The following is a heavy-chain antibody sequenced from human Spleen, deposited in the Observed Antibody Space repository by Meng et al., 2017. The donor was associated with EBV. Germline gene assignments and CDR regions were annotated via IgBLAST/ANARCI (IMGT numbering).Heavy chain of an antibody. J-gene: IGHJ4*02. CDR2: IDPNPGNP. D-gene: IGHD2-15*01. V-gene: IGHV7-4-1*02. Sequence: LLVQSGVELKKLGASVKVSGKASGYVFTDYAVNWVRPAPGQGLQWRAWIDPNPGNPTYAQGFIGRFVFSLDTSVRTAYLQISSLKAEDTAVYYCARGRGSWYEDYWGQGTLVTVSS. CDR3: ARGRGSWYEDY. CDR1: GYVFTDYA.